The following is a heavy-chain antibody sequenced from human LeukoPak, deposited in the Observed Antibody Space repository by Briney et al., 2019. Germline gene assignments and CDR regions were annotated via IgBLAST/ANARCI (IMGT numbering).Heavy chain of an antibody. V-gene: IGHV3-74*01. J-gene: IGHJ4*02. D-gene: IGHD3-3*01. CDR3: ARGITLFGVVINY. CDR1: GFTFSSYW. CDR2: INSDGSST. Sequence: GGSLRLSCVASGFTFSSYWMHGARQAPGKGLVWVSRINSDGSSTTYADSVKGRFTISRDNAKNTLYLQMNSLRADDTAVYYCARGITLFGVVINYWGQGTLVTVSS.